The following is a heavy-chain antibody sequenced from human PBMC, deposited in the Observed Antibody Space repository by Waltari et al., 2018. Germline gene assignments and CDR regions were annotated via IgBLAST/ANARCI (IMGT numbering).Heavy chain of an antibody. D-gene: IGHD6-19*01. CDR2: INPNSGGT. V-gene: IGHV1-2*02. CDR1: GYTFTGYY. Sequence: QVQLVQSGAEVKKPGASVKVSCKASGYTFTGYYMHWVRQAPGQGLEWMGWINPNSGGTNYAQKFQGRVTMTRDTSISTAYMELSRLRSDDTAVYYCARTPRAVAGTGYFQHWGQGTLVTVSS. CDR3: ARTPRAVAGTGYFQH. J-gene: IGHJ1*01.